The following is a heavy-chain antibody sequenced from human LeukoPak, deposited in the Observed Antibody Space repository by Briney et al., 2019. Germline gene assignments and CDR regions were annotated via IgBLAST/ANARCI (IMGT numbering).Heavy chain of an antibody. CDR2: INPSGGST. CDR1: GYTFTSYY. V-gene: IGHV1-46*01. J-gene: IGHJ6*03. D-gene: IGHD3-3*01. Sequence: ASVKVSCKASGYTFTSYYMHWVRQAPGQGLEWMGIINPSGGSTSYAQKFQGRVTMTRDMSTSTVYMELSSLRSEDTAVYYCARAVDYDFWSGYSSDYYYYMDVWGKGTTVTVSS. CDR3: ARAVDYDFWSGYSSDYYYYMDV.